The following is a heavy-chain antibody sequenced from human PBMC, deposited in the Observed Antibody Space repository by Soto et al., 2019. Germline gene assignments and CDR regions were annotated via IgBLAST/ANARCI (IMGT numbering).Heavy chain of an antibody. D-gene: IGHD3-3*01. CDR1: GFTFSSYG. CDR3: ARWGPGDGYDFWSGYHPGMDV. J-gene: IGHJ6*02. Sequence: GGSLRLSCAASGFTFSSYGIHWVRQAPGKGLEWVAVISYDGSNKYYADSVKGRFTISRDNSKNTLYLQMNSLRSEDTAVYYCARWGPGDGYDFWSGYHPGMDVWGQGTTVTVSS. V-gene: IGHV3-30*03. CDR2: ISYDGSNK.